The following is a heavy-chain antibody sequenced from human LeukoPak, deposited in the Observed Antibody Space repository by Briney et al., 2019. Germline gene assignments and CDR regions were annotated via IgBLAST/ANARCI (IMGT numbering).Heavy chain of an antibody. CDR2: ITGSGGST. CDR3: AKNLLGSEAYSWYFDL. J-gene: IGHJ2*01. Sequence: GGSLRLSCAASGLTIRYDGMSWVRQAPGKGLEWVSSITGSGGSTHVDSVKGRFTISRDNSKNTLYLQMNSLRAEDTAVYYCAKNLLGSEAYSWYFDLWGRGTLVTVSS. V-gene: IGHV3-23*01. D-gene: IGHD2-15*01. CDR1: GLTIRYDG.